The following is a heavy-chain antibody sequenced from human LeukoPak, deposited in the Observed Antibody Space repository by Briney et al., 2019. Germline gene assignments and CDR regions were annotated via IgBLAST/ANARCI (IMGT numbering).Heavy chain of an antibody. CDR2: IYSGGAT. CDR1: GITVNTNY. V-gene: IGHV3-66*01. Sequence: GGSLRLSCAASGITVNTNYMSWVRQAPGKGLEWVSIIYSGGATFYADSVKGRFTISRESSKNTLWLQMNSLRVEDTAVYYCAKDGEANYYGSGSYYDYWGQGTLVTVSP. CDR3: AKDGEANYYGSGSYYDY. J-gene: IGHJ4*02. D-gene: IGHD3-10*01.